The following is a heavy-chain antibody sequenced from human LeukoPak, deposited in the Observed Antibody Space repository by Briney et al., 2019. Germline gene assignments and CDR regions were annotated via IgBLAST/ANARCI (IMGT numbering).Heavy chain of an antibody. V-gene: IGHV3-48*01. Sequence: PGGSLRLSCAASGFTFSSYSMNWVRQAPGKGLEWVSYISSSSSTIYYADSVKGRFTISRDNAKNSLYLQMNSLRAEDTAVYYCARRRDYYYYGMDVWGQGTTVTVSS. CDR1: GFTFSSYS. CDR2: ISSSSSTI. CDR3: ARRRDYYYYGMDV. J-gene: IGHJ6*02.